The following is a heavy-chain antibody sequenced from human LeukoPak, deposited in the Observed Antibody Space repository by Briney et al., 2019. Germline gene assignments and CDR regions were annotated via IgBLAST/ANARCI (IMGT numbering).Heavy chain of an antibody. V-gene: IGHV3-33*08. CDR2: IWYDGSNA. D-gene: IGHD2-2*01. CDR1: GFTFNNYG. CDR3: ARDVAPSDIVVVPAAPNFDY. J-gene: IGHJ4*02. Sequence: AGRSLRLSCAASGFTFNNYGIHWVRQAPGKGLEWLAIIWYDGSNAYYADSVKGRFTVSRDNSNNTVFLQMNSLRVEDTAVYYCARDVAPSDIVVVPAAPNFDYWGQGTLVTVSS.